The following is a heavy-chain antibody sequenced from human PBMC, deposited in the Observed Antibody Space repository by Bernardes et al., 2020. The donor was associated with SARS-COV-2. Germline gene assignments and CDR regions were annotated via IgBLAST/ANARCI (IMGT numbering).Heavy chain of an antibody. Sequence: ASVKVSCKSFGDTFSNYDITWVRQAPGQGLEWMGWVSPYNANTNYAQNFHRRLTMTTDTSTSTAYMELTDLTSDDTAVYYCARDISPRGNGYYNLAYWGQGTLVTVSS. D-gene: IGHD3-3*01. CDR2: VSPYNANT. V-gene: IGHV1-18*04. CDR3: ARDISPRGNGYYNLAY. CDR1: GDTFSNYD. J-gene: IGHJ4*02.